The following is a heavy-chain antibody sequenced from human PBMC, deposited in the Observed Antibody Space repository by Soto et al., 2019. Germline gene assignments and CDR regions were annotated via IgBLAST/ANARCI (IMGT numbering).Heavy chain of an antibody. V-gene: IGHV4-31*03. CDR2: IYYSWST. D-gene: IGHD6-19*01. CDR1: GGSISSGGYY. CDR3: ARGNSGWLYY. J-gene: IGHJ4*02. Sequence: QVQLQESGPGLVKPSQTLSLTCTVSGGSISSGGYYWSWIRQHPGKGLEWIGYIYYSWSTYYNPSLKSRVTISVDTSKNQFSLNLSSVTAADTDVYYGARGNSGWLYYWGQGTLVTVSS.